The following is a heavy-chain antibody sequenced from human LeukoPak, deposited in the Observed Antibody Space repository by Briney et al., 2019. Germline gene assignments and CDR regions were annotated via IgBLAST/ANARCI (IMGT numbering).Heavy chain of an antibody. Sequence: NPSETLSLTCTVPGGSISSHYWSWIRQPPGKGLEWIGFIYYSGSTDYNPSLKSRVTISVDTSKNQFSLKLSSVTAADTAVYYCARSTRGAAARSGWFDPWGQGTLVTVSS. CDR1: GGSISSHY. CDR2: IYYSGST. CDR3: ARSTRGAAARSGWFDP. D-gene: IGHD2-2*01. V-gene: IGHV4-59*11. J-gene: IGHJ5*02.